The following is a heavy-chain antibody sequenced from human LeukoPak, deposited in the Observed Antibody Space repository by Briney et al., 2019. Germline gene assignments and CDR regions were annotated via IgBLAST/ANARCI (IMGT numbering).Heavy chain of an antibody. V-gene: IGHV5-51*01. CDR2: IYPGASDT. Sequence: GASLQISCKVSGSIFTSYWIGWVRQLPGKGLEWMGTIYPGASDTRYSPSFQGQVTISADKSISTAYLQWSSLKASDTAMYYCARHGQDRFLEWLYCMDVWGQGTTVTVSS. CDR3: ARHGQDRFLEWLYCMDV. D-gene: IGHD3-3*01. CDR1: GSIFTSYW. J-gene: IGHJ6*02.